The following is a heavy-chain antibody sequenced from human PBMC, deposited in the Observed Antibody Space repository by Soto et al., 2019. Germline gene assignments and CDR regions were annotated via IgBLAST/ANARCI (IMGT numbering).Heavy chain of an antibody. D-gene: IGHD6-19*01. CDR2: ISAYNGNT. J-gene: IGHJ5*02. CDR3: AGQNGYSSGWYCFDP. V-gene: IGHV1-18*01. Sequence: SVKVSCKASGYTFTSYAICWLRQAPGQGLEWMGWISAYNGNTNYAQKLQGRVTMTTDTSTSTAYMELRSLRSDDTALYYCAGQNGYSSGWYCFDPWGQGTLVTVSS. CDR1: GYTFTSYA.